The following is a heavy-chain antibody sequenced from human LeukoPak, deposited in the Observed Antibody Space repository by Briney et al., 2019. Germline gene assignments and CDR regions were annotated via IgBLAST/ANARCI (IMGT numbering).Heavy chain of an antibody. CDR2: ISPWGDTI. Sequence: SGGSLRLSCAASGFTFSDYHMNWIRQAPGKGLEWVSYISPWGDTIYFADFVKGRFTLSRDNAKNSLHLQMNSLTAEDTAVYYCASGRGIAVAGPGGYFDYWGQGTLVTVSS. CDR3: ASGRGIAVAGPGGYFDY. CDR1: GFTFSDYH. J-gene: IGHJ4*02. D-gene: IGHD6-19*01. V-gene: IGHV3-11*01.